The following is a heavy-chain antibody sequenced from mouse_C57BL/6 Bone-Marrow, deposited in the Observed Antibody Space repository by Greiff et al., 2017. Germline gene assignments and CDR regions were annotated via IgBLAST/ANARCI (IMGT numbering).Heavy chain of an antibody. D-gene: IGHD1-1*01. J-gene: IGHJ1*03. CDR2: INPNNGGT. CDR1: GYTFTDYN. CDR3: ARSTVVEGGYFDV. Sequence: VQLQQSGPELVKPGASVKIPCKASGYTFTDYNMDWVKQSHGKSLEWIGDINPNNGGTIYNQKFKGKATLSVDKSSSTAYMELRSLTSEDTAVYYCARSTVVEGGYFDVWGTGTTVTVSS. V-gene: IGHV1-18*01.